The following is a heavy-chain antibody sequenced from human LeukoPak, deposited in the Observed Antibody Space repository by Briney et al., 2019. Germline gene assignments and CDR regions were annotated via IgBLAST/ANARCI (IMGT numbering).Heavy chain of an antibody. J-gene: IGHJ4*02. CDR3: ARDVKVGFVTRGFGY. V-gene: IGHV1-2*02. Sequence: GASVKVSCKASGYTFTSYYMHWVRQAPGQGLEWMGWINPNSGGTNYAQKFQGRVTMTRDTSISTAYMELSRLRSDDTAVYYCARDVKVGFVTRGFGYWGQGTLVTVSS. CDR1: GYTFTSYY. D-gene: IGHD4-17*01. CDR2: INPNSGGT.